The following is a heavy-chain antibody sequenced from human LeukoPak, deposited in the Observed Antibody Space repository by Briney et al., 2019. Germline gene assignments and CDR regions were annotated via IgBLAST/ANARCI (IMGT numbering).Heavy chain of an antibody. CDR1: GYTFSNYW. Sequence: GESLKISCKASGYTFSNYWSGWVRQMPGKGLELMGIIYPGDSDTRNSPSFQGQVTISADKSINTAYVQWSRLEASDTAMYYCARLSSSLGPFDHWGQGTLVTVSS. CDR3: ARLSSSLGPFDH. D-gene: IGHD2/OR15-2a*01. J-gene: IGHJ4*02. CDR2: IYPGDSDT. V-gene: IGHV5-51*01.